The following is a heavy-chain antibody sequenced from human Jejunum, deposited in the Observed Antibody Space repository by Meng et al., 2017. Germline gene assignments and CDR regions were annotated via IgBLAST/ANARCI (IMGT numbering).Heavy chain of an antibody. CDR3: VRCGMYSAVMGF. D-gene: IGHD1-26*01. V-gene: IGHV3-7*01. J-gene: IGHJ4*02. CDR1: GFTFSSHW. CDR2: INRDGSEK. Sequence: GGSRLSCEASGFTFSSHWMSWVRQAPGKGLEWVANINRDGSEKLYVDSVKGRFTISRDNANNSLYLQMNSLRDEDTAVYYCVRCGMYSAVMGFWGQGTLVTVSS.